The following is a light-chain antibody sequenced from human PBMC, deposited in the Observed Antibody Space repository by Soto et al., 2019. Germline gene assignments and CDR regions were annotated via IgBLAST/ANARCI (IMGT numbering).Light chain of an antibody. CDR3: QQYYGTPFT. V-gene: IGKV3-20*01. CDR1: QSVTSSY. Sequence: EIVLTQSPGTLSLSPGERATLSCRASQSVTSSYLAWYQQKPGQAPRLLLYGASSRATGIPDRFSGVGFGTDFTLTISSLQAEDVAVYYCQQYYGTPFTFGGGTKVEIK. CDR2: GAS. J-gene: IGKJ4*01.